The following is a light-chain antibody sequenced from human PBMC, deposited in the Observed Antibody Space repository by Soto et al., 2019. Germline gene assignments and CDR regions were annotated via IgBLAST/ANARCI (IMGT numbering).Light chain of an antibody. CDR2: KAS. CDR3: QQYHVFSWT. Sequence: DIQMTQSPSTLSASVGDRVTITCRASQSISSWVAWYQQKPGKAPNLLIYKASSLESGVPSRFSGSGSGTEFTLTISSLQPDDFATYYCQQYHVFSWTFGKGTKLEIK. V-gene: IGKV1-5*03. J-gene: IGKJ1*01. CDR1: QSISSW.